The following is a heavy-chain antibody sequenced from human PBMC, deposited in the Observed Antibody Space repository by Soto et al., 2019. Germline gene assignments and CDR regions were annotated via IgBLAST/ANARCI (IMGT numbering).Heavy chain of an antibody. CDR2: IVIGSRGT. D-gene: IGHD2-21*01. V-gene: IGHV1-58*03. CDR1: ASA. J-gene: IGHJ5*02. CDR3: AADGDYMRDSGALRPPRLWGKNWFDP. Sequence: QMQLVQSGPELKAPGTSVKVSCKTSASAVQWVRQGHGQRLEWFGWIVIGSRGTKYAQQFEDRVCITWDASSSTVHMELKGLRSEDTAVYYCAADGDYMRDSGALRPPRLWGKNWFDPWGQGTLVTVSS.